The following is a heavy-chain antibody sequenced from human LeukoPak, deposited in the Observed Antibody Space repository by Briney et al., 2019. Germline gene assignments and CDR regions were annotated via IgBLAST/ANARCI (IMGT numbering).Heavy chain of an antibody. CDR2: IYYSGST. D-gene: IGHD5-24*01. V-gene: IGHV4-59*08. Sequence: SETLSLTCTVSGGSISSYYWSWIRQPPGKGLEWIGYIYYSGSTNYNPSLKSRVTISVDTSKNQFSLKLSSVTAADTAVYYCARHVEDGYKLYYFDYWGQGTLVTVSS. CDR3: ARHVEDGYKLYYFDY. J-gene: IGHJ4*02. CDR1: GGSISSYY.